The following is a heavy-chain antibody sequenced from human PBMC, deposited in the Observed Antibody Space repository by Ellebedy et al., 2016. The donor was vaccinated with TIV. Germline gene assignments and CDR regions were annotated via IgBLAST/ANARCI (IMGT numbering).Heavy chain of an antibody. CDR1: GFNFSRYA. J-gene: IGHJ4*02. Sequence: PGESLKISCTTSGFNFSRYAMHWVRQAPGKGLEWMAVMSHDERYKYHVDSVKGRFTISRDNSKNTLYLQMNSLRTEDTAVYFCVGGSYFEQWGQGTLVIVAS. D-gene: IGHD1-26*01. CDR3: VGGSYFEQ. CDR2: MSHDERYK. V-gene: IGHV3-30*04.